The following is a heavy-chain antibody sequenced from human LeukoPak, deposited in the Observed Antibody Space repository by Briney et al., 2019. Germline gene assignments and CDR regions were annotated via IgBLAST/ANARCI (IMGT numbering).Heavy chain of an antibody. Sequence: GRSLRLSCAASGFTFSSYGMHWVRQAPGKGLEWVAAIWYDGSNKYYADSVKGRFTISRDNSKNTLYLQMNSLRAEDTAVCYCARAILYYNILTGYSGKGEAADYWGQGTLVTVSS. D-gene: IGHD3-9*01. J-gene: IGHJ4*02. CDR3: ARAILYYNILTGYSGKGEAADY. V-gene: IGHV3-33*01. CDR1: GFTFSSYG. CDR2: IWYDGSNK.